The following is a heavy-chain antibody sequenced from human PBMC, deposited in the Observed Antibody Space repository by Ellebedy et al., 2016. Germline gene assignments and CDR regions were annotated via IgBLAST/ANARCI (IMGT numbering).Heavy chain of an antibody. Sequence: LSLTCEASGFSFSNYGMHWVRQAPGKGLEWVAVISSDGSKKYYVDSVKGRFTISRDDSKNTLYLQMDSLKTEDTALYYCVTERSGSFPDWGQGTLVTVSS. CDR1: GFSFSNYG. D-gene: IGHD1-26*01. V-gene: IGHV3-30*03. J-gene: IGHJ4*02. CDR2: ISSDGSKK. CDR3: VTERSGSFPD.